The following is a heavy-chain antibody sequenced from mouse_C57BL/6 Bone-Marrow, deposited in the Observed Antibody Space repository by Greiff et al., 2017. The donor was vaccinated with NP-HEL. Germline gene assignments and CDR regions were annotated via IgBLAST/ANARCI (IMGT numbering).Heavy chain of an antibody. Sequence: QVQLQQPGAELVMPGASVKLSCKASGYPFTSYWMHWVKQRPGQGLEWIGEIDPSDSYTNYNQKLKGKSTLTVDKSSSTAYMQLSSLTSEDSAVYYCAREGAFYYGSSWFAYWGQGTLVTVSA. CDR2: IDPSDSYT. J-gene: IGHJ3*01. V-gene: IGHV1-69*01. CDR1: GYPFTSYW. D-gene: IGHD1-1*01. CDR3: AREGAFYYGSSWFAY.